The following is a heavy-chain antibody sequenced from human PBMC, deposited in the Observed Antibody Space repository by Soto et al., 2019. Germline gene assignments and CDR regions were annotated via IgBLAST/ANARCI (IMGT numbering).Heavy chain of an antibody. V-gene: IGHV1-69*13. Sequence: GASVKVSCKASGGTFSSYGISWVRQAPGQGLEWMGGIIPIFGTANYAQKFQGRVTITADESTSTAYMELSSLRSEDTAVYYCRRLGEYDYYYGMDVWGQGTTVTVSS. D-gene: IGHD3-10*01. CDR3: RRLGEYDYYYGMDV. CDR2: IIPIFGTA. CDR1: GGTFSSYG. J-gene: IGHJ6*02.